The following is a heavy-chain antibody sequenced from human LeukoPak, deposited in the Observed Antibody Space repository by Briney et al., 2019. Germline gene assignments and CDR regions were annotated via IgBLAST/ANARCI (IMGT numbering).Heavy chain of an antibody. V-gene: IGHV3-7*01. J-gene: IGHJ4*02. D-gene: IGHD5-12*01. Sequence: GRSLRLSWAASGFPFSKFWISCVRQAPGKWLEWVANIREDRSEKYYVESVKDRFTISRDNAKNSLFLQMNSLRAEDTAVYYCASGGHVDYCGQGTLGTV. CDR1: GFPFSKFW. CDR3: ASGGHVDY. CDR2: IREDRSEK.